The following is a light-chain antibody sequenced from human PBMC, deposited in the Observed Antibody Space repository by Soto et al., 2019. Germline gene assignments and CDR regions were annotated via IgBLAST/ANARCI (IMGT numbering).Light chain of an antibody. J-gene: IGLJ3*02. Sequence: QSVLTQPPSVSGAPGQRVTISCTGSRSNIGAGYDVHWYQQLPGTAPKLLIYGNSNRPSGVPDRFSGSKSGTSASLAITGLQAEDEADYYCQSYDSSLRGEVFGGGTKLTGL. CDR3: QSYDSSLRGEV. CDR2: GNS. V-gene: IGLV1-40*01. CDR1: RSNIGAGYD.